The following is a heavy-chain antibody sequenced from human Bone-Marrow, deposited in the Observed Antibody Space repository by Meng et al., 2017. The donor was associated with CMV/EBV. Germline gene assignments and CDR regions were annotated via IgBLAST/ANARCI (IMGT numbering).Heavy chain of an antibody. CDR3: ARQNTVVTPFDY. D-gene: IGHD4-23*01. Sequence: ASVKVSCKASGYTFTSYDINWVRQAPGQGLEWMGWISTYNGNTNYAQKLQGRVTMTTDTFTNTAYMELRSLRSDDTALYYCARQNTVVTPFDYWGQGTLVTVSS. J-gene: IGHJ4*02. CDR1: GYTFTSYD. V-gene: IGHV1-18*01. CDR2: ISTYNGNT.